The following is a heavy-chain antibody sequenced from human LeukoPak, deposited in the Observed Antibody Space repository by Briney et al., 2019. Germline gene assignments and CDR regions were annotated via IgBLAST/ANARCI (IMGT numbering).Heavy chain of an antibody. V-gene: IGHV4-59*01. Sequence: SETLSLTCTVSGGSISSYYWSWIRQPPGKGLEWIGYIYYSGSTNYNPSLKSRVTISVDTSKNQFSLKLSSVTAADTAVDYCASGEYYGDSPLDYWGQGTLVTVSS. D-gene: IGHD4-17*01. CDR3: ASGEYYGDSPLDY. CDR1: GGSISSYY. J-gene: IGHJ4*02. CDR2: IYYSGST.